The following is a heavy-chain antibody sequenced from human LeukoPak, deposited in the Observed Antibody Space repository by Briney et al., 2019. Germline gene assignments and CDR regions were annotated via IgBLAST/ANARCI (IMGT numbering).Heavy chain of an antibody. V-gene: IGHV4-59*08. D-gene: IGHD3-9*01. Sequence: SETLSLTCTVSGGSISSYYWSWIRQPPGKGLEWIGYIYYSGSTNYNPSLKSRVTISVDTSKNQFSLKLSSVTAADTAVYYCAGYFLALDYWGQGTLVTVSS. CDR1: GGSISSYY. CDR2: IYYSGST. CDR3: AGYFLALDY. J-gene: IGHJ4*02.